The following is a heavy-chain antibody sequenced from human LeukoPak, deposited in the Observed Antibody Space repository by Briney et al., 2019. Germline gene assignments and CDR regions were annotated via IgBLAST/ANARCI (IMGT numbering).Heavy chain of an antibody. Sequence: GGSLTLSXAASGFIFSNYGMNWVRQAPGKGLEWISYISGSSSLIHQADSVKGRFTISRDNAKNLVSLQMSSLRGEDTAVYYCARGSEHLDNWFDPWGQGTLVTVSS. CDR2: ISGSSSLI. V-gene: IGHV3-48*01. CDR1: GFIFSNYG. CDR3: ARGSEHLDNWFDP. D-gene: IGHD1-14*01. J-gene: IGHJ5*02.